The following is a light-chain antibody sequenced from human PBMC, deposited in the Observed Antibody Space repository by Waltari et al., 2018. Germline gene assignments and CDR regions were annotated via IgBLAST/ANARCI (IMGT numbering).Light chain of an antibody. J-gene: IGKJ1*01. CDR3: QHYVRLPAT. Sequence: EIVLTQSPGSLSSSPGESVTLSCRASSSVSRALAWYQQKPGQGPRLLIFGASNRATGIPDRFSGSGSETDFSLTISRLEPEDFAVYYCQHYVRLPATFGRGTKVEIK. V-gene: IGKV3-20*01. CDR1: SSVSRA. CDR2: GAS.